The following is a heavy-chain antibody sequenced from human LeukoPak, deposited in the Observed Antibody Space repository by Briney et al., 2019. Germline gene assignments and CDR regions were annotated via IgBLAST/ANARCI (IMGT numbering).Heavy chain of an antibody. CDR2: VSVTGGTT. CDR3: AKAGIGVVGYFDY. Sequence: QPGGSLRLSCAASGFTFSTYAMSWVRQGPGKGLEWVSVVSVTGGTTYYADSVKGRFTISRDNSKNTLYLQMNSLTAEDTAVYYCAKAGIGVVGYFDYWGQGTLVTVSS. V-gene: IGHV3-23*01. CDR1: GFTFSTYA. D-gene: IGHD6-19*01. J-gene: IGHJ4*02.